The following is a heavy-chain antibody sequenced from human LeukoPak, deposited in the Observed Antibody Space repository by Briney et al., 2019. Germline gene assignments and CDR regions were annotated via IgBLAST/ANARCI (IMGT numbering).Heavy chain of an antibody. Sequence: KTSETLSLTCTVSGGSISSYYWSWIRQPPGKGLEWIGYIYYSGSTNYNPSLKSRVTISVDTSKNQFSLKLSSVTAADTAVYYCARDTVAGVDWGQGTLVTVSS. CDR3: ARDTVAGVD. D-gene: IGHD6-19*01. CDR1: GGSISSYY. CDR2: IYYSGST. J-gene: IGHJ4*02. V-gene: IGHV4-59*01.